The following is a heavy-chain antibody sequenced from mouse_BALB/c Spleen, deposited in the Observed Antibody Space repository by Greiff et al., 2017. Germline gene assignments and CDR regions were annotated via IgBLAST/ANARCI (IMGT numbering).Heavy chain of an antibody. J-gene: IGHJ4*01. CDR2: INPGSGGT. D-gene: IGHD1-1*01. V-gene: IGHV1-54*03. Sequence: VQLQQSGAELVRPGTSVKVSCKASGYAFTNYLIEWVKQRPGQGLEWIGVINPGSGGTNYNEKFKGKATLTADKSSSTAYMQLSSLTSDDSAVYFCARDYYGSRAMDYWGRGTSVAVSS. CDR3: ARDYYGSRAMDY. CDR1: GYAFTNYL.